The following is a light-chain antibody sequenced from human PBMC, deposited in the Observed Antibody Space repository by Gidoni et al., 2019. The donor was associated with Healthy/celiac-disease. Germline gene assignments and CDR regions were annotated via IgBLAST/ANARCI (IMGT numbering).Light chain of an antibody. CDR1: QSVSSSY. CDR3: QQFGSSPFT. J-gene: IGKJ3*01. V-gene: IGKV3-20*01. Sequence: EIVLTQSPGTLSLSPGERATRSCRASQSVSSSYLAWYQQKPGQAPRLLIYGASSRATGIPDRFSGSGSRTVFTLTISRLEPEDFAVYYCQQFGSSPFTFGPGTKVDIK. CDR2: GAS.